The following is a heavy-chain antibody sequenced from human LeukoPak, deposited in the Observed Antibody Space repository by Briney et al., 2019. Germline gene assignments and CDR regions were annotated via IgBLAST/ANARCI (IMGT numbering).Heavy chain of an antibody. CDR2: IYHTGSA. Sequence: SETLSLTCSISGYSFTSGHYWGWIRQPPGKGLEWIANIYHTGSAHYNPSLKSRVTISVDTSKNQFSLKLSSVTAADTAVYYCARYCTSTTCILRGFDYWGQGTLVTVSS. V-gene: IGHV4-38-2*01. J-gene: IGHJ4*02. CDR3: ARYCTSTTCILRGFDY. D-gene: IGHD2-2*01. CDR1: GYSFTSGHY.